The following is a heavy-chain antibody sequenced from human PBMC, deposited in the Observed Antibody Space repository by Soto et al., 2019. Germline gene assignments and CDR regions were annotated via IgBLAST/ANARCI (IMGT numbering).Heavy chain of an antibody. CDR1: GDTFSSYD. Sequence: QVPLVQSGAEVKTPGSSVKVSCKASGDTFSSYDISWVRQSPGQGLKWMGGIIPIFGTANYAKKFQGRVTITADECTSTAYMELSSLRYEETFVYYCARGGSGMDVWCQGTTVTDSS. V-gene: IGHV1-69*01. CDR3: ARGGSGMDV. CDR2: IIPIFGTA. D-gene: IGHD6-6*01. J-gene: IGHJ6*02.